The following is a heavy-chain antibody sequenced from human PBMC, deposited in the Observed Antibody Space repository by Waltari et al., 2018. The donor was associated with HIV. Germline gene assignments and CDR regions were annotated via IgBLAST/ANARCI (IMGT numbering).Heavy chain of an antibody. CDR1: GYTFTDNY. Sequence: QVELVPYGAAVKPPGDSVKVSCKASGYTFTDNYLQWGRQAPGHGLEWMGWINPKSGGTKHAQKFQGRVTMTRDTSMSTVYMEVSRLTSDDTAVYYCARGGASTTPRDYNYYGLDVWGQGTTVTVSS. CDR3: ARGGASTTPRDYNYYGLDV. CDR2: INPKSGGT. D-gene: IGHD2-2*01. J-gene: IGHJ6*02. V-gene: IGHV1-2*02.